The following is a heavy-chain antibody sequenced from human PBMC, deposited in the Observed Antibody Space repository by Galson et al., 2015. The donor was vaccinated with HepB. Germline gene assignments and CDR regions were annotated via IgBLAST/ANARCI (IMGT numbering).Heavy chain of an antibody. CDR3: AADPYYDDKSGYSNLFDP. CDR2: IVGGSGDT. V-gene: IGHV1-58*01. CDR1: GFTFSTSA. J-gene: IGHJ5*02. D-gene: IGHD3-22*01. Sequence: VKVSCKASGFTFSTSAVQWVRQARGQRLEWIGWIVGGSGDTNYAQKFQERVTITRDMSTSTAYMELSSLRSDDTALYYCAADPYYDDKSGYSNLFDPWGQGTLVTVSS.